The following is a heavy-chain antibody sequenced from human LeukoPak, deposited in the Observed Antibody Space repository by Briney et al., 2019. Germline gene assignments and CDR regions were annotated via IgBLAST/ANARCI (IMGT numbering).Heavy chain of an antibody. CDR3: ARVARLGRYFDY. J-gene: IGHJ4*02. CDR2: IYYSGNT. Sequence: PSETLSLTCTVSGGSISSGDYYWSWIRQPPGKGLEWIGYIYYSGNTYYNPSLKSRVTISVDTSKNQFSLKLSSVTAADTAVYYCARVARLGRYFDYWGQGTLVTVSS. V-gene: IGHV4-30-4*01. D-gene: IGHD3-9*01. CDR1: GGSISSGDYY.